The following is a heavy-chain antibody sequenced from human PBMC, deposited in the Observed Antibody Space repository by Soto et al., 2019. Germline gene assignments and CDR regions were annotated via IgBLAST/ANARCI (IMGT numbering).Heavy chain of an antibody. D-gene: IGHD7-27*01. Sequence: GGSLRLSCAASGFTFSSYWMSWVRQAPGKGLEWVANIKPDGSEKYYVDSVKGRFTISRDKAKNSLYLQMNSLRAEDTAGDYCTSCNWGFSPNAFDNWGQGTLVTVSS. J-gene: IGHJ4*02. CDR1: GFTFSSYW. CDR2: IKPDGSEK. V-gene: IGHV3-7*01. CDR3: TSCNWGFSPNAFDN.